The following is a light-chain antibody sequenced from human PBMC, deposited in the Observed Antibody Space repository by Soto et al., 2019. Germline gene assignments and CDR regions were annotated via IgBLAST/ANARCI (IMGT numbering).Light chain of an antibody. J-gene: IGKJ1*01. CDR1: QDISHY. V-gene: IGKV1D-12*01. CDR2: GAS. CDR3: QPAYTFPRT. Sequence: DIQVTQSPSSVSASVGDRVTITCRASQDISHYLAWYQQKPGKAPKLLIYGASSLQSGVPSRFSGSGSGTDFTLPINGLQPGGFATFYCQPAYTFPRTFGQGTKVEIQ.